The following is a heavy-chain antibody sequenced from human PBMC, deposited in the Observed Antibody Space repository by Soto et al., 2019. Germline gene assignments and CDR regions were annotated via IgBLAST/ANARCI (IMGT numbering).Heavy chain of an antibody. CDR2: IKSKTDGGTT. CDR3: TTADFSGYEAIDY. J-gene: IGHJ4*02. D-gene: IGHD5-12*01. Sequence: AGGSLRLSCAASGFTFSNAWMSWVRQAPGKGLEWVGRIKSKTDGGTTDYAAPVKGRFTISRDDSKNTLYLQMNSLKTEDTAVYYCTTADFSGYEAIDYWGQGTLVTVSS. V-gene: IGHV3-15*01. CDR1: GFTFSNAW.